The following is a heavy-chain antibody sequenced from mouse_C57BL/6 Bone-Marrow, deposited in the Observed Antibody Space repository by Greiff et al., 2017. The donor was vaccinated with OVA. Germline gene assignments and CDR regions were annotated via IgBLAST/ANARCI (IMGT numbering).Heavy chain of an antibody. D-gene: IGHD1-1*01. CDR1: GFTFSDYG. V-gene: IGHV5-15*01. Sequence: EVKVVESGGGLVQPGGSLKLSCAASGFTFSDYGMAWVRQAPRKGPEWVAFISNLAYSIYYADTVTGRFTISRENAKNTLYLEMSSLRSEDTAMYYCARHNYGSYYAMDYWGRGTSVTVSS. CDR2: ISNLAYSI. CDR3: ARHNYGSYYAMDY. J-gene: IGHJ4*01.